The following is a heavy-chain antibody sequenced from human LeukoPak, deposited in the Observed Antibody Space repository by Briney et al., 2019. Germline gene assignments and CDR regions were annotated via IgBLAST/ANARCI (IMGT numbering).Heavy chain of an antibody. CDR2: ISSSSSTI. CDR1: GFTFSSYS. J-gene: IGHJ2*01. Sequence: GGSLRLSCAASGFTFSSYSMNWVRQAPGKGLEWVSYISSSSSTIYYADSVKGRFTISRDNAKNSLYLQMNSLRAEDTAVYYCARDSRGYCSGGSCYSDFDLWGRGTLVTVSS. D-gene: IGHD2-15*01. CDR3: ARDSRGYCSGGSCYSDFDL. V-gene: IGHV3-48*04.